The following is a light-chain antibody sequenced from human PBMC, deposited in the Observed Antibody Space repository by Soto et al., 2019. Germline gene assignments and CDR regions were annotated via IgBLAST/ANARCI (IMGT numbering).Light chain of an antibody. J-gene: IGKJ1*01. V-gene: IGKV3-15*01. CDR1: QSVSNR. Sequence: EIVMTQSPATLSVSPGERATLSCRASQSVSNRLAWYQQRPGQAPRFLIYRASARATGIPARFSGSGSGTEFTLTISSLQSEDFAIYYCQQSSDWPRTFGQGTKVEIK. CDR3: QQSSDWPRT. CDR2: RAS.